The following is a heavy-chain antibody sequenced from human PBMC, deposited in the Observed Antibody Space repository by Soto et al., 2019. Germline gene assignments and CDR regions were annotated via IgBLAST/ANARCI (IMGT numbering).Heavy chain of an antibody. CDR2: TRNKANSYTT. CDR3: ARDLTLYGYYAEYYFDY. V-gene: IGHV3-72*01. D-gene: IGHD4-17*01. J-gene: IGHJ4*02. CDR1: GFTFSDHY. Sequence: PGGSLRLSCAASGFTFSDHYMDWVRQAPGKGLEWVGRTRNKANSYTTEYAASVKGRFTISRDDSKNSLYLQMNSLKAEDTAVYYCARDLTLYGYYAEYYFDYWGQGTLVTVSS.